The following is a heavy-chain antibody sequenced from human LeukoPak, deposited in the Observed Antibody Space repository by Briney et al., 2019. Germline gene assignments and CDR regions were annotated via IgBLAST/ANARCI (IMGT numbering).Heavy chain of an antibody. Sequence: PSETLSLTCIVSGGSISSYYWSWVRQPPGRGLEWIGYIYYGGNTNYNPSLRSRVTISMDTSKNQFSLKVNSVTAADTAVYFCASGPRNYYYSGSYHYWGQGTLVTVSS. J-gene: IGHJ4*02. V-gene: IGHV4-59*01. D-gene: IGHD3-10*01. CDR3: ASGPRNYYYSGSYHY. CDR2: IYYGGNT. CDR1: GGSISSYY.